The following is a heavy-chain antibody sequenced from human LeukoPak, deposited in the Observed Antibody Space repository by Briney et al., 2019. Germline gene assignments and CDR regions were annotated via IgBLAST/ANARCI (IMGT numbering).Heavy chain of an antibody. Sequence: SETLSLICTVSGGSISSHYWSWTRQPPGKGLEWIGYIYYGGSTNYNPSLKSRVTISVDTSKNQFSLKLSSVTAADTAVYYWARGSGSTNAFDIWGQGTMVTVSS. CDR2: IYYGGST. D-gene: IGHD1-26*01. J-gene: IGHJ3*02. V-gene: IGHV4-59*11. CDR3: ARGSGSTNAFDI. CDR1: GGSISSHY.